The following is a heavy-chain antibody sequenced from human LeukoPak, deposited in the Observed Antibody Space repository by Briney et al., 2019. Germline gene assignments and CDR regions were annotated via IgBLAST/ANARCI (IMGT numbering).Heavy chain of an antibody. CDR1: GGSFSAYY. D-gene: IGHD3-10*02. V-gene: IGHV4-34*01. Sequence: SSETLSLTCAVYGGSFSAYYWSWIRQPPGKGLEWIGEINHSGSTNYNPSLKSRVTISVDTSKNQFSLKLSSVTAADTAVYYCARSPRDYVPRSFDIWGQGIMVTVSS. J-gene: IGHJ3*02. CDR2: INHSGST. CDR3: ARSPRDYVPRSFDI.